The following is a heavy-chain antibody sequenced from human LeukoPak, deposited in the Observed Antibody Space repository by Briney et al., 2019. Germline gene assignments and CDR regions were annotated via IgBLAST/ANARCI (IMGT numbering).Heavy chain of an antibody. J-gene: IGHJ3*02. D-gene: IGHD3-9*01. CDR1: GGTFSSYA. CDR2: IIPIFGTA. V-gene: IGHV1-69*13. CDR3: ARVSSYDILTGSYDDAFDI. Sequence: ASVKVSCKASGGTFSSYAISWVRQAPGQGLEWMGGIIPIFGTANYAQKFQGRVTITADESTSTAYMELSSLRSEYTVVYYCARVSSYDILTGSYDDAFDIWGQGTMVTVSS.